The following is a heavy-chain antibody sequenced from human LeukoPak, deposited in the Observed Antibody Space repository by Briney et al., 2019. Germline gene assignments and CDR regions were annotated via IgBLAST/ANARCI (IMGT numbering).Heavy chain of an antibody. V-gene: IGHV3-23*01. J-gene: IGHJ5*02. D-gene: IGHD4-11*01. Sequence: GGSLRLSCAASGFTFSSYAMIWVRQAPGKGLEWVSIISSSGDSTYYADSVKGRFTFSRDNSKNTLSLQMSSLGADDTAVYYCAKVGTIETTEGLNWFDPWGQGTLVTVSS. CDR1: GFTFSSYA. CDR2: ISSSGDST. CDR3: AKVGTIETTEGLNWFDP.